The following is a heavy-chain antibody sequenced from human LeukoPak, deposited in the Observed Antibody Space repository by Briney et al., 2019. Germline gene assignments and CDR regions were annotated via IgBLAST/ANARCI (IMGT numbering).Heavy chain of an antibody. CDR1: GGSISSYY. D-gene: IGHD4-11*01. V-gene: IGHV4-4*07. J-gene: IGHJ6*03. CDR3: ARDHSNYYYYMDV. Sequence: SETLSLTCTVSGGSISSYYWSWIRQPAGKGLEWIGRIYTSGSTNYNPSLKSRVTMSVDTSKNQFSLKVRSVTAADTAVYYCARDHSNYYYYMDVWGKGTTVTVSS. CDR2: IYTSGST.